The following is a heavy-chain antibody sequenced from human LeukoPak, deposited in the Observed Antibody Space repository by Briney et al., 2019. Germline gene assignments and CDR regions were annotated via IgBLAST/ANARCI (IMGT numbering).Heavy chain of an antibody. Sequence: SETLSLTCTVSGGSISSGGYYWSWIRQHPGKGLEWIGYIYYSGSTYYNPSLKSRVTISVDTSKNQFSLKLSSVTAADTAMYYCARAVYSGSLGVFDYWGQGTLVTVSS. V-gene: IGHV4-31*03. CDR2: IYYSGST. D-gene: IGHD1-26*01. CDR1: GGSISSGGYY. J-gene: IGHJ4*02. CDR3: ARAVYSGSLGVFDY.